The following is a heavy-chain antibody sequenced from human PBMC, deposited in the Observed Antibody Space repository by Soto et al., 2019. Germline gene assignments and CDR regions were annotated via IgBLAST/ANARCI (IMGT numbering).Heavy chain of an antibody. CDR3: AKDQEKCAGSGIYTFFCCGMDV. D-gene: IGHD3-10*01. CDR2: ISGSGCST. Sequence: EVQLLESGGGLVQPGGSLRLSCATSGFTFSTYAMTWVRQAPGKGLEWVSTISGSGCSTYYADSVKGRFTISRDNSKNMLYLEVNSLRAEDTAIYYCAKDQEKCAGSGIYTFFCCGMDVWGQGTTVTVSS. J-gene: IGHJ6*02. CDR1: GFTFSTYA. V-gene: IGHV3-23*01.